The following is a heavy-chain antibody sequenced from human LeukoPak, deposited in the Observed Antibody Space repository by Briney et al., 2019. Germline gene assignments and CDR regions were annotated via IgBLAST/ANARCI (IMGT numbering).Heavy chain of an antibody. CDR3: ARPTTPFYYYYYMDV. CDR2: INSDGSST. V-gene: IGHV3-74*01. J-gene: IGHJ6*03. CDR1: GFTFSSYW. Sequence: GGSLRLSCAASGFTFSSYWMHWVRQAPGKGLVWVSRINSDGSSTSYADSVKGRFTISRDNAKNTLYLQMNSLRAEDTAVYYCARPTTPFYYYYYMDVWGKGTTVTVSS. D-gene: IGHD4-11*01.